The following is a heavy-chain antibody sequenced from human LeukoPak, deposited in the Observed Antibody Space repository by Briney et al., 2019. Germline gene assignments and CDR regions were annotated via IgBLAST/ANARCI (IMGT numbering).Heavy chain of an antibody. Sequence: SETLSLTCTVSGGSISSYYWSWIRQPPGKGLEWIGYIYYSGSTNYNPSLKSRVTISVDTSKNQFSLKLSSVTAADTAVYYCAREYDYSNYNWVYPWGQGTLVTVSS. D-gene: IGHD4-11*01. J-gene: IGHJ5*02. V-gene: IGHV4-59*01. CDR2: IYYSGST. CDR1: GGSISSYY. CDR3: AREYDYSNYNWVYP.